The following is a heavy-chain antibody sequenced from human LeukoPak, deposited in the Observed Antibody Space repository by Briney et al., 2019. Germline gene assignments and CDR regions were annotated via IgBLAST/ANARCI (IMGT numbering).Heavy chain of an antibody. Sequence: PGGSLRLSCAASGFIVSSNYMGWVRQVPGKGLEWVSIIHSDGSTAYAESVKGRFTISRDNSKNALYLQVNSLRVEDTAVHYCARVQRGGGTSRWFDPWGQGTLVIVSS. D-gene: IGHD1-1*01. J-gene: IGHJ5*02. CDR2: IHSDGST. CDR3: ARVQRGGGTSRWFDP. CDR1: GFIVSSNY. V-gene: IGHV3-53*01.